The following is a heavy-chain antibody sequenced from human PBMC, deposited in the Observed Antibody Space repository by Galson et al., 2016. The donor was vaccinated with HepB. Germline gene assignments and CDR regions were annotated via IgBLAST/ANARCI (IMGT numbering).Heavy chain of an antibody. J-gene: IGHJ2*01. CDR2: IKQDGSEK. CDR3: ARDQGYSGSYLRYFDL. D-gene: IGHD1-26*01. Sequence: SLRLSCAASGFTFSSHWMTWVRQAPGKGVDWVANIKQDGSEKYYVDSVKGRFTISRDNAENSLYLQMNSLRAGDTAVYYCARDQGYSGSYLRYFDLWGRGTLVTVSS. V-gene: IGHV3-7*03. CDR1: GFTFSSHW.